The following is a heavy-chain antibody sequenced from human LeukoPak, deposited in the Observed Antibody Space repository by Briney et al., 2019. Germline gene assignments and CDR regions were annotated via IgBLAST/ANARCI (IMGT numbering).Heavy chain of an antibody. CDR2: ISYDGSNK. Sequence: GGSLRLSCAASGFTFSSYAMHWVRQAPGKGLEWVAVISYDGSNKYYADSVKGRFTISRDNSKNTLYLQMNSLRAEDTAVYYCARSERMYYYDSGRYYDGPSAFDIWGQGTMVTVSS. J-gene: IGHJ3*02. CDR1: GFTFSSYA. V-gene: IGHV3-30-3*01. CDR3: ARSERMYYYDSGRYYDGPSAFDI. D-gene: IGHD3-10*01.